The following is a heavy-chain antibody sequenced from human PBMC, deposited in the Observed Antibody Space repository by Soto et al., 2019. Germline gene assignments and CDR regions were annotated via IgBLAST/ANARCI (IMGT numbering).Heavy chain of an antibody. CDR3: ARNYYDSSGYPNFDY. CDR2: IYYSGST. CDR1: GGSISSYY. Sequence: PSETLSLTCTVSGGSISSYYWSWIRQPPGKGLEWIGYIYYSGSTNYNPSLKSRVTISVDTSKNQFSLKLSSVTAADMAVYYCARNYYDSSGYPNFDYWGQGTLVTVSS. J-gene: IGHJ4*02. D-gene: IGHD3-22*01. V-gene: IGHV4-59*01.